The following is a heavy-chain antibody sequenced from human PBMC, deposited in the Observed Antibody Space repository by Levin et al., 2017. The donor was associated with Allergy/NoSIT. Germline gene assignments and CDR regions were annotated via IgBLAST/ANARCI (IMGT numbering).Heavy chain of an antibody. CDR3: ARDGPMYNWNSPPFDI. Sequence: SVKVSCKASGGIFSNSAISWVRQAPGQALEWMGGIIPIFRTINYAQEFQGRLTITADESTSTVYMELTSLRSEDTAVYYCARDGPMYNWNSPPFDIWGQGTMVSVSS. J-gene: IGHJ3*02. V-gene: IGHV1-69*13. CDR2: IIPIFRTI. D-gene: IGHD1-1*01. CDR1: GGIFSNSA.